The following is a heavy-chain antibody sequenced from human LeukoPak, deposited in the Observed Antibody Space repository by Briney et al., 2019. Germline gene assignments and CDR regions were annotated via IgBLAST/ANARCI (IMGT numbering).Heavy chain of an antibody. CDR1: GYSFGRYG. CDR2: IRYDGSDK. J-gene: IGHJ4*02. V-gene: IGHV3-30*02. D-gene: IGHD6-19*01. CDR3: AKGSWAVPAHY. Sequence: TGGSLRLSCAASGYSFGRYGMHWVRQAPGKGLEWVAFIRYDGSDKYYADSVKDRFTISRDNSKNTLHLQMNSLRAEDAGVYYCAKGSWAVPAHYGGQGTLDTVSS.